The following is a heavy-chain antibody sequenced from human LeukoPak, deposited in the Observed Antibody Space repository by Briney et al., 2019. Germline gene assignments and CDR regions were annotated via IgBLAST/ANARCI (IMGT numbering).Heavy chain of an antibody. CDR3: ARDSLGMSTLDS. D-gene: IGHD5/OR15-5a*01. CDR1: GFTVSNNY. CDR2: IYSGGST. Sequence: GGSLKLSCAASGFTVSNNYMSWVRQAPGKGLEWVPVIYSGGSTYYADSVKGRFTISRDSSKNTLYLQMNSLRAEDTAVYYCARDSLGMSTLDSWGQGTLVTVSS. V-gene: IGHV3-53*01. J-gene: IGHJ4*02.